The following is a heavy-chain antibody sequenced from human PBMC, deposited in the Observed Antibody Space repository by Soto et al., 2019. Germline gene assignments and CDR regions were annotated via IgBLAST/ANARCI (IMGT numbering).Heavy chain of an antibody. CDR1: GYTFTSYG. CDR2: ISAYNGNT. V-gene: IGHV1-18*04. D-gene: IGHD3-10*01. CDR3: ASYQVFLWVRELRVAPTSTRTNGYLYYYGMDV. Sequence: QVQLVQSGAEVKKPGASVKVSCKASGYTFTSYGISWVRQAPGQGLEWMGWISAYNGNTNYAQKLQGRVTMTTDTSPSTAYMELRILRSDDTPLYYCASYQVFLWVRELRVAPTSTRTNGYLYYYGMDVWGQGTTVTVSS. J-gene: IGHJ6*02.